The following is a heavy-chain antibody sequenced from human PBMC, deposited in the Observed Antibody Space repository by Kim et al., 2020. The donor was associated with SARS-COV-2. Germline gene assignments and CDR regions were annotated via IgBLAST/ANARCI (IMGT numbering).Heavy chain of an antibody. CDR1: GFTFSSYS. V-gene: IGHV3-21*01. Sequence: GGSLRLSCAASGFTFSSYSMNWVRQAPGKGLEWVSSISSSSSYIYFADSVKGRFTISRDNAKNSLYLQMNSLRAEDTAVYYCARADYYGSEIIRFDYWGQGTLVTVSS. CDR2: ISSSSSYI. D-gene: IGHD3-10*01. CDR3: ARADYYGSEIIRFDY. J-gene: IGHJ4*02.